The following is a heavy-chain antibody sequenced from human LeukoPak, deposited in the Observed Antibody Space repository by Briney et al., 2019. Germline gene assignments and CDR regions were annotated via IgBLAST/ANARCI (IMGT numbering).Heavy chain of an antibody. CDR2: INPSGGST. D-gene: IGHD3-22*01. Sequence: ASVKVSCKASGYTFTSYYMHWVRQAPGQGLEWMGIINPSGGSTSYAQKFQGRVTMTRDTSTSTVYMELSSLRSEDTAVYYCATTVSGYYKTNWFDPWGQGTLVTVSS. CDR1: GYTFTSYY. CDR3: ATTVSGYYKTNWFDP. V-gene: IGHV1-46*01. J-gene: IGHJ5*02.